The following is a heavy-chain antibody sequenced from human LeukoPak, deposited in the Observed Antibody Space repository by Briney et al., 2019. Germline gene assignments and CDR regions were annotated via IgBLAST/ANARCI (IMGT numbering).Heavy chain of an antibody. D-gene: IGHD3-16*01. CDR3: ARTYSGYVWGTFDY. J-gene: IGHJ4*02. CDR1: GFTFDDYG. V-gene: IGHV3-20*04. CDR2: INWNGGST. Sequence: GGSLRLSCAASGFTFDDYGMRWVRQAPGKGLEWVSGINWNGGSTGYADSVKGRFTISRDNAKNSLYLQMNSLRAEDTALYFCARTYSGYVWGTFDYWGQGTLVTVSS.